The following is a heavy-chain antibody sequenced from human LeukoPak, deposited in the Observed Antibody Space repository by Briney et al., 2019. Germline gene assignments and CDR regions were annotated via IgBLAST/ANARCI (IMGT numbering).Heavy chain of an antibody. CDR3: ARFRGYGGRAFDI. Sequence: GGSLRLSCAASGFTFSSYSMNWVRQAPGKGLEWVSYISSSSTIYYADSVKGRFTISRDNAKNSLYLQMDSLRAEDTAVYNCARFRGYGGRAFDIGAQGTMVTVSS. J-gene: IGHJ3*02. CDR2: ISSSSTI. V-gene: IGHV3-48*01. CDR1: GFTFSSYS. D-gene: IGHD4-23*01.